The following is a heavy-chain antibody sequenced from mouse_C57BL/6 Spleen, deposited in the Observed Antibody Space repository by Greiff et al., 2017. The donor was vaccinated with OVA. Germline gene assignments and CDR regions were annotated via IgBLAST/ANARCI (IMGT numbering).Heavy chain of an antibody. CDR3: TTSYYDYSAWFAY. J-gene: IGHJ3*01. Sequence: VQLTQSGAELVRPGASVKLSCTASGFNIKDDYMHWVKQRPEQGLEWIGWIDPENGDTEYASKFQGKATITADTSSNTAYLQLSSLTSEDTAVYYCTTSYYDYSAWFAYWGQGTLVSVSA. V-gene: IGHV14-4*01. CDR2: IDPENGDT. D-gene: IGHD2-4*01. CDR1: GFNIKDDY.